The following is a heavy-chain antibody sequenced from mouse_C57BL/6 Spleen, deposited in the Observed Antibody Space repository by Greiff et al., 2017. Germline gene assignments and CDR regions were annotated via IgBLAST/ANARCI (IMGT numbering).Heavy chain of an antibody. CDR2: INPSSGYT. V-gene: IGHV1-4*01. CDR1: GYTFTSYT. CDR3: ARFDGYYEVGAMDY. J-gene: IGHJ4*01. D-gene: IGHD2-3*01. Sequence: VQLQQSGAELARPGASVQMSCKASGYTFTSYTMHWVKQRPGQGLEWIGYINPSSGYTKYNQKFKDKATLTADKSSSTAYMQLSSLTSEDSAVYYCARFDGYYEVGAMDYWGQGTSVTVSS.